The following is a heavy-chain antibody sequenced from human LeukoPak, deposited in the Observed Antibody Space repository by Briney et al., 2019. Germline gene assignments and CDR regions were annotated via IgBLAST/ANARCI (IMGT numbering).Heavy chain of an antibody. V-gene: IGHV3-21*01. D-gene: IGHD6-6*01. CDR3: ARGGSTSSSSHFHH. J-gene: IGHJ1*01. Sequence: PGGSLRLSCAASGFTFSHYSMNWVRQAPGKGLEWVSSISSGGSYIHYADSVKGRFTISRDNAKNSLYLQMNSLRAEDTAVYYCARGGSTSSSSHFHHWGQGTLVTVSS. CDR1: GFTFSHYS. CDR2: ISSGGSYI.